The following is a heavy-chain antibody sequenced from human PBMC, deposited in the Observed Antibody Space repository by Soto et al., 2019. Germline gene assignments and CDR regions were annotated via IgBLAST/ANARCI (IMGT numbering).Heavy chain of an antibody. CDR1: GYSISSSNW. CDR3: ARREIQGPIDY. J-gene: IGHJ4*02. Sequence: SETLSLTCAVSGYSISSSNWWGWIQQPPGKGLEWIGYIYYSGTTYYNPSLKSRVTMSVDTSKNQFSLKLTSVTAVDTAVYYCARREIQGPIDYWGQGTLVTVSS. V-gene: IGHV4-28*01. CDR2: IYYSGTT. D-gene: IGHD1-26*01.